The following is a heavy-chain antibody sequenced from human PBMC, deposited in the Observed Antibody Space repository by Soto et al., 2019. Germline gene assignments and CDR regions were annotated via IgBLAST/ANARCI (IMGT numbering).Heavy chain of an antibody. D-gene: IGHD3-9*01. J-gene: IGHJ6*02. Sequence: GGSLRLSCAASGFTFSSYGMHWVRQAPGKGLEWVAVIWYDGSNKYYADSVKGRFTISRDNSKNTLYLQMNSLRAEDTAVYYCAREFYDILTGYYPPGMDVWGQGTTVTVSS. CDR3: AREFYDILTGYYPPGMDV. CDR1: GFTFSSYG. CDR2: IWYDGSNK. V-gene: IGHV3-33*01.